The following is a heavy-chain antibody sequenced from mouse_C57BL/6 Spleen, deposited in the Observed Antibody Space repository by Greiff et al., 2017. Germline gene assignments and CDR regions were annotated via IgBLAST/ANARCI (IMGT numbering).Heavy chain of an antibody. CDR2: IYPGDGDT. D-gene: IGHD1-1*01. V-gene: IGHV1-82*01. CDR3: ASTTLVATPDWYFDV. CDR1: GYAFSSSW. J-gene: IGHJ1*03. Sequence: VKLMESGPELVKPGASVKISCKASGYAFSSSWMNWVKQRPGKGLEWIGRIYPGDGDTNYNGKFKGKATLTADKSSSTAYMQLSSLTSEDSAVYFCASTTLVATPDWYFDVWGTGTTVTVSS.